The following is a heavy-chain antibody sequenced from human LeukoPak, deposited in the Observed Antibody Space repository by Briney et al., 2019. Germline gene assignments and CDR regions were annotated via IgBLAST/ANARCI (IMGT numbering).Heavy chain of an antibody. D-gene: IGHD5-12*01. CDR3: ARGYSDYPYFFDS. CDR2: IFHSGST. CDR1: GGSISSGTYS. V-gene: IGHV4-30-2*01. J-gene: IGHJ4*02. Sequence: SQTLPLTCAVSGGSISSGTYSWNWIRQPPGKGLEWVGYIFHSGSTYYGPSLKSRVTISVDTSQTQFSLKLSSVTAADTAMYYCARGYSDYPYFFDSWGQGALVTVSS.